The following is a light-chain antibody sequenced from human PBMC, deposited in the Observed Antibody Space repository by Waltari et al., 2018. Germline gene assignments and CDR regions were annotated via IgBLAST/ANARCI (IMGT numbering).Light chain of an antibody. Sequence: DIQMTQSPSSLSASIGDRVTITCRASQGISGWLAWYQQRPGNAPKLLIFGASHLQSGVPSRFSGGGSGTNYSLTISSLQPEDFAIYYCQQGYKSLWTFGQGTKVDIK. CDR3: QQGYKSLWT. CDR2: GAS. CDR1: QGISGW. J-gene: IGKJ1*01. V-gene: IGKV1-12*01.